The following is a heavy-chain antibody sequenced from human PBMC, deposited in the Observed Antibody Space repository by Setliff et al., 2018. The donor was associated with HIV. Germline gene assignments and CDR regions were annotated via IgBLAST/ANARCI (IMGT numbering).Heavy chain of an antibody. V-gene: IGHV4-38-2*02. Sequence: PSETLSLTCALSGYSISNGYYWGWIRQPSGKGLEWIGSIYHSGSTYHNPSLKSRVTISVEASKNQISLKLTAVTAADSAVYYCAREGDGIDFWGQGTLVTVSS. CDR1: GYSISNGYY. CDR2: IYHSGST. J-gene: IGHJ4*02. D-gene: IGHD2-21*02. CDR3: AREGDGIDF.